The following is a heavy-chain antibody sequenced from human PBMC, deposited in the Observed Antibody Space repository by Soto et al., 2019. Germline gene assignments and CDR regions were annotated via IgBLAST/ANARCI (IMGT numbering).Heavy chain of an antibody. CDR3: ARKNQWSLDP. CDR1: GGSISSGGYY. V-gene: IGHV4-31*03. J-gene: IGHJ5*02. D-gene: IGHD3-3*01. CDR2: IYYSGST. Sequence: SETLSLTCTVSGGSISSGGYYWSWIRQHPGKGLEWIGYIYYSGSTYYNPSLKSRVTISVDTSKNQFSLKLSSVTAADTAVYYCARKNQWSLDPWGQGTLVTVSS.